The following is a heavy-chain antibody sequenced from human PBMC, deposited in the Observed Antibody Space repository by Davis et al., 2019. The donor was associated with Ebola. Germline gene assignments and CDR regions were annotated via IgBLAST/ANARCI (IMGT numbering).Heavy chain of an antibody. D-gene: IGHD2-2*01. CDR3: ARDLGHIVVVPAAMDY. Sequence: GESLKISCAASGFTFSNAWMSWVRQAPGKGLEWVSRINSDGSSTGYAASVRGRFTISRDNAKNSLYLQMNSLRAEDTAVYYCARDLGHIVVVPAAMDYWGQGTLVTVSS. CDR2: INSDGSST. V-gene: IGHV3-74*01. J-gene: IGHJ4*02. CDR1: GFTFSNAW.